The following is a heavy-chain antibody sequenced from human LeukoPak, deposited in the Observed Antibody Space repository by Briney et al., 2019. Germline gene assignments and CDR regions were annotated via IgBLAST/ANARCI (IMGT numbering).Heavy chain of an antibody. J-gene: IGHJ6*03. CDR3: ARIRPTSIAVAPPYYYMDV. V-gene: IGHV2-70*11. Sequence: ESGPTLVKPTQTLTLTCTFSGFSLSTSGMCVSWIRQPPGKALEWLARIDWDDDKYYSTSLKTRLTISKDTSKNQVVLTMTNMDPVDTATYYCARIRPTSIAVAPPYYYMDVWGKGTTVTVSS. CDR2: IDWDDDK. CDR1: GFSLSTSGMC. D-gene: IGHD6-19*01.